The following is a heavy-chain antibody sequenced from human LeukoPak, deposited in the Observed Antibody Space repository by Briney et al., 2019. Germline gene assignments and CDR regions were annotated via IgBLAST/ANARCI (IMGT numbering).Heavy chain of an antibody. Sequence: SSETLSLTCTVSGYSISSGYYWGWIRQPPGKGLEWIGYIYHSGSTYYNPSLKSRVTISVDTSKNQFSLRLSSVTAADTAVYYCARAVVIISPDASDIWGQGTMVTVSS. CDR1: GYSISSGYY. CDR2: IYHSGST. CDR3: ARAVVIISPDASDI. V-gene: IGHV4-38-2*02. J-gene: IGHJ3*02. D-gene: IGHD3-22*01.